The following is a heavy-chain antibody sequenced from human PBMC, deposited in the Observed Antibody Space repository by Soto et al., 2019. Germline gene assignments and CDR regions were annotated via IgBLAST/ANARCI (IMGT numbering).Heavy chain of an antibody. CDR3: AREGHIAEARPGAFDI. D-gene: IGHD6-13*01. CDR1: GFTFSSYS. J-gene: IGHJ3*02. V-gene: IGHV3-48*02. Sequence: PGGSLRLSCAASGFTFSSYSMNWVRQAPGKGLEWVSYISSSSSTIYYADSVKGRFTISRDNAKNSLYLQMNSLRDEDTAVYYCAREGHIAEARPGAFDIWGQGTMVTVSS. CDR2: ISSSSSTI.